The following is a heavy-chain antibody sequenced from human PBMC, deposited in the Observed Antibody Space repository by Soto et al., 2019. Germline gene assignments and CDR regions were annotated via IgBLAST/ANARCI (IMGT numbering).Heavy chain of an antibody. CDR2: ISSKSSLI. J-gene: IGHJ5*01. CDR3: ERAASRVYFSGGSGYDA. V-gene: IGHV3-21*01. CDR1: GFTFSDHG. D-gene: IGHD5-12*01. Sequence: GSLRLSCAASGFTFSDHGLSWVRQAPGEGLEWISWISSKSSLIYYEDSVKGRFIISRENSNKSLTRQKNSMSDDDTALYFCERAASRVYFSGGSGYDAWAHGDRINGSS.